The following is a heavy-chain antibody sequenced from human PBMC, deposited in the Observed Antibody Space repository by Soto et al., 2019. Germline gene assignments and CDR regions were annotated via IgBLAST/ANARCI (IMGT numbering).Heavy chain of an antibody. CDR1: GFSLTTTGVY. CDR2: IDWDDTK. D-gene: IGHD5-18*01. V-gene: IGHV2-70*01. Sequence: SGPTLVNPTETLTLTCTFSGFSLTTTGVYVTWIRQPPGKALEWLALIDWDDTKYYNKSLTTRLTVSKDTSKNQVVLTMTNMDLVDTATYFCARTCNNERIHHQFYSGTDVWGPGTTVTVSS. CDR3: ARTCNNERIHHQFYSGTDV. J-gene: IGHJ6*02.